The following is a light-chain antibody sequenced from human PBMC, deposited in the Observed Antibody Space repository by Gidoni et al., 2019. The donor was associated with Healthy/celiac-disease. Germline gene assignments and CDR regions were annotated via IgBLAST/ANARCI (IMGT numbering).Light chain of an antibody. Sequence: DIQMTQSPSTLSASVGDRVTITCRASQSISSWLSWYQQKPGKAPKLLIYKASSLESGVPSMFSGSGSGTEFTLTISSLQPDDFATYYCQQYNSYSPTFXXXTKVEIK. V-gene: IGKV1-5*03. J-gene: IGKJ1*01. CDR3: QQYNSYSPT. CDR1: QSISSW. CDR2: KAS.